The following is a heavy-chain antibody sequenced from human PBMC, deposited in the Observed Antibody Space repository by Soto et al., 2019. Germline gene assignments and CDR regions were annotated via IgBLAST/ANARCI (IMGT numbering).Heavy chain of an antibody. J-gene: IGHJ4*02. D-gene: IGHD6-19*01. CDR2: FSHSGST. V-gene: IGHV4-30-2*01. CDR3: ARGGLLPDY. Sequence: LSLTCDVSVGSISSGGYSWSWIRQPPGKGLEWIGYFSHSGSTYYNPSLKSRVTISVDRSKNQFSLKLSSVTAADTAVYYCARGGLLPDYWGQGTLVTVSS. CDR1: VGSISSGGYS.